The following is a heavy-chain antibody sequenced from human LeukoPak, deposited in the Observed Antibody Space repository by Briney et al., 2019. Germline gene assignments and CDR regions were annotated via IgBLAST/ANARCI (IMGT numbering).Heavy chain of an antibody. CDR2: LNSDGSST. J-gene: IGHJ3*02. D-gene: IGHD1-7*01. CDR1: GSTFSSYW. Sequence: GGSLRLSCAASGSTFSSYWMHWVRQAPGKGLVWVSCLNSDGSSTSYADSVRGRFTISRDNAKNTLYLQMDSLRAEDTAVNYCATGNYHAFDIWGQGTMVTVSS. CDR3: ATGNYHAFDI. V-gene: IGHV3-74*01.